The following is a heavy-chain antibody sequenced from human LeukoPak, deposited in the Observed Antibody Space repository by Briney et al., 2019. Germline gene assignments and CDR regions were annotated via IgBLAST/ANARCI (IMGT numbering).Heavy chain of an antibody. CDR3: ARGIAAAIDYYYYYMGV. V-gene: IGHV1-8*01. J-gene: IGHJ6*03. D-gene: IGHD6-13*01. CDR1: GYTFTSYD. Sequence: ASVKVSCKGSGYTFTSYDINWVRQATGQGLEWMGWMNPNSGNTGYAQKFQGRVTMTRNTSISTAYMELSSLRSEDTAVYYCARGIAAAIDYYYYYMGVWGKGTTVTVSS. CDR2: MNPNSGNT.